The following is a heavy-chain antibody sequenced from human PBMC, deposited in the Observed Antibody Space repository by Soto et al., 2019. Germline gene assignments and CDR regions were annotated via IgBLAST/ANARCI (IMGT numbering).Heavy chain of an antibody. J-gene: IGHJ6*02. CDR2: IIPISDTT. CDR3: ARSQGSSTSLEIYYYYYYGMDV. V-gene: IGHV1-69*01. Sequence: QVQLVQSGAEVKKPGSSVKVSCKASGGTFSSYAISWVRQAPGQGLEWMGGIIPISDTTNYAQKLQGRVTITADESTSTAYMELSSLRSEDTAVYYCARSQGSSTSLEIYYYYYYGMDVWDQGTTVTVSS. CDR1: GGTFSSYA. D-gene: IGHD2-2*01.